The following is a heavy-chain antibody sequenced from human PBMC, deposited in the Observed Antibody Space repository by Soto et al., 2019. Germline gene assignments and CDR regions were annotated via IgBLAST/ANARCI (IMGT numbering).Heavy chain of an antibody. CDR1: GGSISSSSYY. Sequence: QLQLQESGPGLVKPSETLSLTCTVSGGSISSSSYYWGWIRQPPGKGLEWIGGIYYSGSTYYNPSLKSRVTISVDTSKNQFSLKLSSVTASDTAVYYCARRGSISWYGYWGQGTLFTVSS. J-gene: IGHJ4*02. D-gene: IGHD6-13*01. CDR3: ARRGSISWYGY. CDR2: IYYSGST. V-gene: IGHV4-39*01.